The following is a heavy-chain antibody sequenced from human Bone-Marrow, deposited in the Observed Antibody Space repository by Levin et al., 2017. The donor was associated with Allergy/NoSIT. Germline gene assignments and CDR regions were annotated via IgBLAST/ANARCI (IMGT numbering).Heavy chain of an antibody. CDR2: ITDRGTT. J-gene: IGHJ5*02. V-gene: IGHV4-34*01. CDR1: GGSFSDYS. Sequence: PSETLSLTCSVSGGSFSDYSWTWIRQSPGKGLEWIGEITDRGTTNYNPSLKSRVTISLVRSNRQFSLDLDSVTAADTAVYYCTRAIPRRCTDGVCFRGQSPNWFDPWGPGTLVTVSS. D-gene: IGHD2-8*01. CDR3: TRAIPRRCTDGVCFRGQSPNWFDP.